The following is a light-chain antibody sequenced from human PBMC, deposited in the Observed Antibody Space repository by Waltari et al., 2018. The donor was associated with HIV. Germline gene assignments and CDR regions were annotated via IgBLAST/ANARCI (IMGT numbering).Light chain of an antibody. J-gene: IGKJ1*01. CDR2: QAS. CDR3: HQYASFSGT. Sequence: DIRLTQSPSTLSAFAGDRVAITCRAGQNVGAFLAWYQQNPGKPPKLLIFQASILEGGVPSRFSGSVSGSDFTLTINGLQSDDFATYYCHQYASFSGTFGQGTKVELK. CDR1: QNVGAF. V-gene: IGKV1-5*03.